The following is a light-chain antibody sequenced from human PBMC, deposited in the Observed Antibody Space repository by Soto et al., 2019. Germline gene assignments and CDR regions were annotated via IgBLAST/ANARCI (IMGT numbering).Light chain of an antibody. Sequence: EIVMTQSPATVPVSPGEGVTLSCRASQSVSIDLAWYQQKPGQAPRLLIYGASTRATDIPPRFSGTGSGTEFTLAINSLQSEDFALYYCQQYNDWPLTFGGGTKVDIK. CDR3: QQYNDWPLT. V-gene: IGKV3-15*01. CDR1: QSVSID. J-gene: IGKJ4*01. CDR2: GAS.